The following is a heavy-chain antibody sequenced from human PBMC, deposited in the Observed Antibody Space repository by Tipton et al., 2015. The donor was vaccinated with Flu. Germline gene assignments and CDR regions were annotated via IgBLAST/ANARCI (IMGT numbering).Heavy chain of an antibody. V-gene: IGHV4-59*01. Sequence: TLSLTCTVSVGSISSYYWSWIRQPPGKGLEWIGYIYYSGSTNYNPSLKSRVTISVDTSKNQFSLKLSSVTAADTAVYYCAREPPDSLGDYQGIDAFDIWGQGTMVTVSS. CDR1: VGSISSYY. CDR3: AREPPDSLGDYQGIDAFDI. D-gene: IGHD2-2*01. CDR2: IYYSGST. J-gene: IGHJ3*02.